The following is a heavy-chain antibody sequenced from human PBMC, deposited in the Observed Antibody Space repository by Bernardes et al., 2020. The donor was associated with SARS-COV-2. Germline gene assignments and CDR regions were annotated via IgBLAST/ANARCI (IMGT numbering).Heavy chain of an antibody. D-gene: IGHD3-10*01. J-gene: IGHJ5*02. V-gene: IGHV4-59*01. CDR3: ARGGVAVRGVITGWFDP. CDR1: GGSISSYY. CDR2: IYYSGST. Sequence: SETLSLTCTVSGGSISSYYWSWIRQPPGKGLEWIGYIYYSGSTNYNPSLKSRVTISVDTSKNQFSLKLSSVTAADTAVYYCARGGVAVRGVITGWFDPWGQGTLVTVSS.